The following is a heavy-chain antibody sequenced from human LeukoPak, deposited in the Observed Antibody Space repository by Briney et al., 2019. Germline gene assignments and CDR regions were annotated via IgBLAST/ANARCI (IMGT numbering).Heavy chain of an antibody. D-gene: IGHD6-6*01. CDR2: ISSSSSTV. J-gene: IGHJ4*02. CDR3: ARDRGIAAHTLANY. Sequence: GGSLRPSCAASGFTFSDYSMNWVRQAPGKGLEWVSYISSSSSTVYYADSVKGRFTISRDNAKNSLYLQMNSLRAEDTAVYYCARDRGIAAHTLANYWGQGTLVTVSS. V-gene: IGHV3-48*04. CDR1: GFTFSDYS.